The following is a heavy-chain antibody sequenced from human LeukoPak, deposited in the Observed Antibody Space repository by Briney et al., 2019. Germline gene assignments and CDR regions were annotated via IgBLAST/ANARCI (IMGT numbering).Heavy chain of an antibody. CDR3: AKDSSSYDWGYMDV. V-gene: IGHV3-23*01. CDR1: GFTFSTYA. D-gene: IGHD3-22*01. CDR2: IGGSDGRT. J-gene: IGHJ6*03. Sequence: GGSLRLSCAASGFTFSTYAMSWVRQAPGKGLEWVSLIGGSDGRTRYADSVKGRFTNSRDNSKNTLYLEMNSLRAEDTAVYYCAKDSSSYDWGYMDVWGKGTTVTISS.